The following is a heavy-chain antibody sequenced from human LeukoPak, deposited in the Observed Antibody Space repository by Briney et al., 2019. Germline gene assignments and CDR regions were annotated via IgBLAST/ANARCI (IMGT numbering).Heavy chain of an antibody. CDR2: YIPMFGTA. J-gene: IGHJ4*02. Sequence: GASVKVSCKASGGTFSRYAISWVRHAPGQGLEWMGGYIPMFGTANYAQNFQNRVTITADESTSTFSMEVSSLRPEDTAVYFCAGASSKWELSFWGQGTLVTVSS. CDR1: GGTFSRYA. V-gene: IGHV1-69*13. D-gene: IGHD1-26*01. CDR3: AGASSKWELSF.